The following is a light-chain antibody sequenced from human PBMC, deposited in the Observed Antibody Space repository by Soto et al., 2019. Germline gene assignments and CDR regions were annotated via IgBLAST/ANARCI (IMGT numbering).Light chain of an antibody. CDR2: EVR. V-gene: IGLV2-23*02. CDR3: CSYAGTSTLV. Sequence: QSALTQPASVSGSPGQSITISSPGTSSDVGSYDLVSWYQQHPGKAPKLMIYEVRKRPSGLSNRFSGSKSGNTASLTISGLQAEDEADYYCCSYAGTSTLVFGRGTKVTVL. J-gene: IGLJ2*01. CDR1: SSDVGSYDL.